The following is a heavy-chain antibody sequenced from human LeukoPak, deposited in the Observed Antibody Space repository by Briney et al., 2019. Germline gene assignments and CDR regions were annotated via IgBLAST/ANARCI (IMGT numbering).Heavy chain of an antibody. J-gene: IGHJ4*02. Sequence: GASVKVSCKASGYTFTSYGISWARQAPGQGLEWMGWISAYNSNTHYAQKLQGRVTMTTDTSTSTAYMEVRSLRSDDTAVYYCAREVGRGFDYWGQGTLVTVSS. CDR1: GYTFTSYG. CDR3: AREVGRGFDY. V-gene: IGHV1-18*01. CDR2: ISAYNSNT. D-gene: IGHD1-26*01.